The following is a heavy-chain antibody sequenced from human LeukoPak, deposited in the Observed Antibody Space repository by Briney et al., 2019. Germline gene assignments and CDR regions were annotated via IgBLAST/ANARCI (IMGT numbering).Heavy chain of an antibody. CDR1: GGSISSSSYY. D-gene: IGHD5-18*01. V-gene: IGHV4-39*01. CDR3: ARPGPYSYGPTELDY. J-gene: IGHJ4*02. CDR2: IYYSGST. Sequence: SETLSLTCTVSGGSISSSSYYWGWVRQPPGKGLEWLGSIYYSGSTYYNPSLKSRVTISVATSKNQFSLKLSSVTAADTAVYYCARPGPYSYGPTELDYWGQGTLVTVSS.